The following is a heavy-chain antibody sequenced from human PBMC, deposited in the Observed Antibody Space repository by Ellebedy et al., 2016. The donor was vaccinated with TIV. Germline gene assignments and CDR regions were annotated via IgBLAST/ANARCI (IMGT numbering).Heavy chain of an antibody. Sequence: AASVKVSCNASGHTSTSYGISWVRQAPGQGLEWMGWISVYNGHTGNVQKFQGRVTMTKDTSTNTAYMEFRSLSSDDTAVYFCARESCRGGSCQYFDYWGQGTLVTVSS. D-gene: IGHD2-15*01. CDR1: GHTSTSYG. V-gene: IGHV1-18*01. CDR3: ARESCRGGSCQYFDY. CDR2: ISVYNGHT. J-gene: IGHJ4*02.